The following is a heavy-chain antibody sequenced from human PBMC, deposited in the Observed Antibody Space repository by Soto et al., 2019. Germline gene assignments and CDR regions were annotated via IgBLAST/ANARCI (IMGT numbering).Heavy chain of an antibody. D-gene: IGHD6-13*01. J-gene: IGHJ4*02. CDR1: GGSISSSNW. CDR3: ARVGSTAGDRLDY. CDR2: IYHSGNT. Sequence: SETLSLTCDVSGGSISSSNWWSWVRQPPGKGLEWIGEIYHSGNTNYNPSLKGRVTISVDKPKNQFSLMLSSVTAADTAVYYCARVGSTAGDRLDYWGQGVLVTVSS. V-gene: IGHV4-4*02.